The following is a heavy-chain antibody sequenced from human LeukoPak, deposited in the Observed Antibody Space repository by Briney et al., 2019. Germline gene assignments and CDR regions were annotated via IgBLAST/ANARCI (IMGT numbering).Heavy chain of an antibody. CDR3: ARLRITIFGVVIRPSDTFDI. J-gene: IGHJ3*02. D-gene: IGHD3-3*01. V-gene: IGHV1-18*01. CDR2: ISAYNGNT. Sequence: GASVKVSCKASGYTFTSYGISWVRQAPGQGLEWMGWISAYNGNTNYAQKLQGRVTMTTDTSTSTAYMELRSLRSDDTAVYYCARLRITIFGVVIRPSDTFDIWGQGTMVTVSS. CDR1: GYTFTSYG.